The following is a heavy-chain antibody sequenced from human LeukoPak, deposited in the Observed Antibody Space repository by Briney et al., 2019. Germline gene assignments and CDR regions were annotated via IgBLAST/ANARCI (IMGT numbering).Heavy chain of an antibody. Sequence: PGGSPRLSCAPSGFTFSSYEMNWVRQAPGKGLEWVSSISSSGSTKYYADSLQGRFTISRDNARNSLYLQMNSLRAEDTAVYYCHYDSSGHDAFDIWGQGTMVTVSS. D-gene: IGHD3-22*01. J-gene: IGHJ3*02. V-gene: IGHV3-48*03. CDR3: HYDSSGHDAFDI. CDR1: GFTFSSYE. CDR2: ISSSGSTK.